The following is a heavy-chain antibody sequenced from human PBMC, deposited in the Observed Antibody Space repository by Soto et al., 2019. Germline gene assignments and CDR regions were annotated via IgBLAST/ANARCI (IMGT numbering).Heavy chain of an antibody. Sequence: PGGSLRLSCAASGFTFSSYAMSWVRQAPGKGLEWVSAISGSGGSTYYADSVKGRFTISRDNSKNTLYLQMNSLRAEDTAVYYCAKDVHPYYGGNAYFDYWGQGTLVTVSS. D-gene: IGHD2-15*01. CDR1: GFTFSSYA. J-gene: IGHJ4*02. CDR3: AKDVHPYYGGNAYFDY. V-gene: IGHV3-23*01. CDR2: ISGSGGST.